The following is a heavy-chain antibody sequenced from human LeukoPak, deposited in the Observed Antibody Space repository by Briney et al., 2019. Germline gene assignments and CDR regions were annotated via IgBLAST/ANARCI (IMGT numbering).Heavy chain of an antibody. CDR2: IDPSDSST. CDR1: GSHFGTYW. Sequence: GESLRISCKGSGSHFGTYWISWVRQMPGKGLEWMGKIDPSDSSTNYSPSFEGHVTISADKSTNTAYLQWSSLKASDTAMYFCARLSDYWGQGTLVTVSS. CDR3: ARLSDY. V-gene: IGHV5-10-1*01. J-gene: IGHJ4*02.